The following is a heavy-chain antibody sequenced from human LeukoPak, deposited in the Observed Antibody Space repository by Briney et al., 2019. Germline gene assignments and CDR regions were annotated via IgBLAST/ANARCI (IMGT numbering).Heavy chain of an antibody. CDR3: AKVRGSYYDRQGY. J-gene: IGHJ4*02. Sequence: PGRSLRLSCAASGFTFSSYGMHWVRQAPGKGLEWVAVIWNDGSNKYYADSVKGRFTISRDNSKNTLYLQMNSLRAEDTAAYYCAKVRGSYYDRQGYWGQGTLVTVSS. CDR1: GFTFSSYG. D-gene: IGHD1-26*01. CDR2: IWNDGSNK. V-gene: IGHV3-33*06.